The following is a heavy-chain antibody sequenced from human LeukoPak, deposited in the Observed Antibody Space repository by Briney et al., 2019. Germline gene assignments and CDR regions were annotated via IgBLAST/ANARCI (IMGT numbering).Heavy chain of an antibody. CDR1: GGTFSSYA. CDR2: IIPILGIA. J-gene: IGHJ4*02. Sequence: WASVKVSCKASGGTFSSYAISWVRQAPGQGLEWMGRIIPILGIANYAQKFQGRVTITADKSTSTAYMELSSLRSEDTAVYYCARDLMDTAMARNYFDYWGQGTLVTVSS. CDR3: ARDLMDTAMARNYFDY. D-gene: IGHD5-18*01. V-gene: IGHV1-69*04.